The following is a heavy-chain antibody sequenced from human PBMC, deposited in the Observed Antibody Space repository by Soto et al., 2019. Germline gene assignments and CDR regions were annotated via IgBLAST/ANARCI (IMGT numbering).Heavy chain of an antibody. J-gene: IGHJ4*02. Sequence: QITLKESGPTLVKPTQTLTLTCTFSGFSLSTSGVGVGWIRQPPGKALEWLALIHWAEDKRYSPSLQCRITPTKDTSKNPVVLTMTNMDPVDTATYYCAHRPSSCSGGSCYSGFDYWGQGTLVTVSS. CDR3: AHRPSSCSGGSCYSGFDY. V-gene: IGHV2-5*02. CDR1: GFSLSTSGVG. CDR2: IHWAEDK. D-gene: IGHD2-15*01.